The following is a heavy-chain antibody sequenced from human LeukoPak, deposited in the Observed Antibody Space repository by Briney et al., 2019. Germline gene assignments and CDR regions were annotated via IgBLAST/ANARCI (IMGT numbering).Heavy chain of an antibody. CDR1: GGTFSSCA. Sequence: SVKVSCKASGGTFSSCAISWVRQAPGQGLEWMGGIIPIFGTANYAQKSQGRVTITTDESTSTAYMELSSLRSEDTAVYYCASTPCSGGSCHGNYYYYMDVWGKGTTVTVSS. J-gene: IGHJ6*03. D-gene: IGHD2-15*01. CDR3: ASTPCSGGSCHGNYYYYMDV. CDR2: IIPIFGTA. V-gene: IGHV1-69*05.